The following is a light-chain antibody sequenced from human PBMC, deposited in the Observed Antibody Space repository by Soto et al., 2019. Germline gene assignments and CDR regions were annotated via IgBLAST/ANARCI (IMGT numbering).Light chain of an antibody. V-gene: IGKV3-11*01. CDR2: DAS. Sequence: EIVLTQSPATLSLSPGERATLSCRASQSVSSYLAWYQHKPGQAPRLLIYDASNRATGIPARFSGRGSGTDFTLTISTLEPDDFAGYYCQLRSYWPPVGQGTRLEIK. CDR3: QLRSYWPP. J-gene: IGKJ5*01. CDR1: QSVSSY.